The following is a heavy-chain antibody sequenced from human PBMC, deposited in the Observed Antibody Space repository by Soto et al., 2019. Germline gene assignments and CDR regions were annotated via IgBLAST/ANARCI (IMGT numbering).Heavy chain of an antibody. CDR1: GFTFSDYY. CDR3: ARVAAGFWSGYYTSYYFDY. V-gene: IGHV3-11*01. D-gene: IGHD3-3*01. Sequence: GSLRLSCAASGFTFSDYYMSWIRQAPGKGLEWVSYISSSGSTIYYADSVKGRFTISRDNAKNSLYLQMNSLRAEDTAVYYCARVAAGFWSGYYTSYYFDYWGQGTLVTVSS. J-gene: IGHJ4*02. CDR2: ISSSGSTI.